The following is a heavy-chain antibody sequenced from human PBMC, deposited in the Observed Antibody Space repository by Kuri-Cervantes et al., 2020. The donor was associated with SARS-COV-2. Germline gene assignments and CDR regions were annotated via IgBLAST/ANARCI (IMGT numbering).Heavy chain of an antibody. V-gene: IGHV1-2*02. CDR3: ARVPYYGPLDY. D-gene: IGHD4-17*01. CDR2: INPNSGGT. J-gene: IGHJ4*02. Sequence: ASVKVSCKASGYTFTSYGISWVRQAPGQGLEWMGWINPNSGGTNYAQKFQGRVTMTRDTSISTAYMELSGLRSDDTAVYYCARVPYYGPLDYWGQGTLVTVSS. CDR1: GYTFTSYG.